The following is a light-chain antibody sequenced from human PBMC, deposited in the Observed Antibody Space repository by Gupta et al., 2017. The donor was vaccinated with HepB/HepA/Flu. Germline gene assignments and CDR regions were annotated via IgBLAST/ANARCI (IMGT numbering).Light chain of an antibody. Sequence: QSALTQPASLSGSPGQSITISCTGTSSDYVSWYQQYPGKAPKLLIYNVSDRPSGVSHRFSGSKSGNTASLSISGLQTEDEAYYYCSSYTYTTTLVVVGGGTKLTVL. CDR3: SSYTYTTTLVV. J-gene: IGLJ2*01. CDR2: NVS. V-gene: IGLV2-14*03. CDR1: SSDY.